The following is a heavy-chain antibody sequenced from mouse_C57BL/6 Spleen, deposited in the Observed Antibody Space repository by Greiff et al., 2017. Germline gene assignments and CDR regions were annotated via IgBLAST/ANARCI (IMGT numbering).Heavy chain of an antibody. J-gene: IGHJ4*01. CDR1: GYTFTDYN. CDR3: ARRGVYYYAMDY. Sequence: EVKLMESGPELVKPGASVKIPCKASGYTFTDYNMDWVKQSHGKSLEWIGDINPNNGGTIYNQKFKGKATLTVDKSSSTAYMELRSLTSEDTAVYYCARRGVYYYAMDYWGQGTSVTVSS. CDR2: INPNNGGT. V-gene: IGHV1-18*01.